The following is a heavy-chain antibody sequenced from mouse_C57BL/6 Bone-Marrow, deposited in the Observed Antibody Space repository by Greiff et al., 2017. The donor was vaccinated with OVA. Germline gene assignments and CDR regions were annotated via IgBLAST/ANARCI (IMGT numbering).Heavy chain of an antibody. CDR2: IYPGSGST. V-gene: IGHV1-55*01. J-gene: IGHJ3*01. CDR1: GYTFTSYW. Sequence: QVQLQQPGAELVKPGASVKMSCKASGYTFTSYWITWVKQRPGQGLEWIGDIYPGSGSTNYNEKFKSKATLTVDTSSSTAYMQLSSLTSEDSAVYYCARENYYGSSFTLWFAYWGQGTLVTVSA. CDR3: ARENYYGSSFTLWFAY. D-gene: IGHD1-1*01.